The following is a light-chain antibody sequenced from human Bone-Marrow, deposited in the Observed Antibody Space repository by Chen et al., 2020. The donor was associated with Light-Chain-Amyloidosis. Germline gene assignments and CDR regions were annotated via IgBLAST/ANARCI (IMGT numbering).Light chain of an antibody. V-gene: IGLV2-14*01. CDR2: EVT. Sequence: QSALTQPASVSRSPGQSITISCTGTRSDVGGDNHVSWYHQHPDKAPKLMIYEVTNRPSWVPARFSGSKSDNTASLTISGLQTEDEADYFCSSYTITNTLVFGSGTRVTVL. CDR3: SSYTITNTLV. CDR1: RSDVGGDNH. J-gene: IGLJ1*01.